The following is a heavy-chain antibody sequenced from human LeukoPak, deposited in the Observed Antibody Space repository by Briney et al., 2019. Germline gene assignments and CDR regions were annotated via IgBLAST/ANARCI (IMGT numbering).Heavy chain of an antibody. V-gene: IGHV4-34*01. CDR3: ARDRTPGMGWFDP. D-gene: IGHD4-23*01. J-gene: IGHJ5*02. CDR1: GGSFSGYY. Sequence: SETLSLTCAVYGGSFSGYYWSWIRQPPGKGLEWIGEINHSGSTNYNPSLKSRVTISVDTSKNQFSLKLSSVTAADTAVYYCARDRTPGMGWFDPWGQGTLVTVSS. CDR2: INHSGST.